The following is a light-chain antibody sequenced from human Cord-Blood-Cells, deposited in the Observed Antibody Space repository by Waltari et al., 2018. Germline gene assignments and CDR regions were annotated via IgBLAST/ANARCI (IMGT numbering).Light chain of an antibody. CDR2: WAS. CDR3: QQYYSTPPYT. CDR1: QSVLYSSNNKNY. J-gene: IGKJ2*01. V-gene: IGKV4-1*01. Sequence: DIVMTQSPDSLAVSLGERATINCKSSQSVLYSSNNKNYLAWYQQKPGQPPKLLIYWASTRESGCPDRFSGSGSGTDFTLTISSLQAEDVAVYYCQQYYSTPPYTFGQGTKLEIK.